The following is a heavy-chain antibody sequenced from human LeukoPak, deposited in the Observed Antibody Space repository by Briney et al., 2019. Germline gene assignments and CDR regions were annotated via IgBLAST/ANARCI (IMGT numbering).Heavy chain of an antibody. J-gene: IGHJ4*02. CDR2: IYIAGST. CDR1: SGSFSSYY. D-gene: IGHD3-22*01. CDR3: ARGRGYYQDY. V-gene: IGHV4-4*07. Sequence: SETLSLTCTVSSGSFSSYYWNWIRQPAGKGLEWIGRIYIAGSTNYNPSLKSRVTMSVDTSKNHFSLKLSSMTAADTAVYYCARGRGYYQDYWGQGTLVTVSS.